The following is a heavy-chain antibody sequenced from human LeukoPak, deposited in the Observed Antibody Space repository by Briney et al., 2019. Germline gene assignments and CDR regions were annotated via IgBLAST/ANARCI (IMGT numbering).Heavy chain of an antibody. V-gene: IGHV1-18*01. D-gene: IGHD6-13*01. J-gene: IGHJ5*02. CDR1: GYSFTNYD. Sequence: ASVKVSCKASGYSFTNYDINWVRQATGQGLEWRGWISAYNGNTNYAQKMQGRVTMTTDTSTSTVYMELSSLRSEDTAVYYCARDGRIAAAGIEGMIGGWFDPWGQGTLVTVSS. CDR2: ISAYNGNT. CDR3: ARDGRIAAAGIEGMIGGWFDP.